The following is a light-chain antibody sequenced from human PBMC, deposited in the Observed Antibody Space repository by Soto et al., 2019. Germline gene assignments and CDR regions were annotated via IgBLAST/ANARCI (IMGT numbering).Light chain of an antibody. CDR2: DVS. CDR1: SSDAGGYNY. Sequence: QSALTQPASVSGSPVQSITISCTGTSSDAGGYNYVSWYQQHPGKAPKLMIYDVSNRPSGVSNRVSGSKSGNTASLTISGLQAEDEADYYCSSDTSSSTPYVFGTGTKVTVL. CDR3: SSDTSSSTPYV. V-gene: IGLV2-14*01. J-gene: IGLJ1*01.